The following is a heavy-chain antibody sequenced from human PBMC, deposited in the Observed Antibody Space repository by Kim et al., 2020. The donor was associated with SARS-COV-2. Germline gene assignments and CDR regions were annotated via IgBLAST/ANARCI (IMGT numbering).Heavy chain of an antibody. CDR2: INPSGGST. V-gene: IGHV1-46*01. CDR1: GYTFTSYY. J-gene: IGHJ6*02. D-gene: IGHD2-2*01. CDR3: ARDLNQLLKGSGMDV. Sequence: ASVKVSCKASGYTFTSYYMHWVRQAPGQGLEWMGLINPSGGSTSYAQKFQGRVTMTRDTSTSTVYMELSSLRSEDTAVYYCARDLNQLLKGSGMDVWGQGTTVTVSS.